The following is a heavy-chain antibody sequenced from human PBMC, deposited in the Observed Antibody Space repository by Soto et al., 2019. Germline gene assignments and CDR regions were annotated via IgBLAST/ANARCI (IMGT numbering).Heavy chain of an antibody. Sequence: ASVKVSCKTSGYTFSAYYMHWVRQAPGQGLEWMGWINPKSGGTLYAQKFQGRVTMTRDTSISTAYMELSRLRSDDTAVYYCARAPASSIAALSAFDIWGQGTMVTVSS. J-gene: IGHJ3*02. D-gene: IGHD6-6*01. V-gene: IGHV1-2*02. CDR3: ARAPASSIAALSAFDI. CDR1: GYTFSAYY. CDR2: INPKSGGT.